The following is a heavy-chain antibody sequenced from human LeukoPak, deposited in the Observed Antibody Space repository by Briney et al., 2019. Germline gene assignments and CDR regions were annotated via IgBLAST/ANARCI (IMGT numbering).Heavy chain of an antibody. CDR1: RFTFSSYS. CDR2: ISSGSTI. V-gene: IGHV3-48*02. CDR3: ARGETDY. J-gene: IGHJ4*02. D-gene: IGHD5-24*01. Sequence: GGSLRLSCAPSRFTFSSYSMNWVRQAPGEGLEWVSYISSGSTIYYADSVKGRFTISRDNAKNSLYLQMNSLRDEDTAVYYCARGETDYWGQGTLVTISS.